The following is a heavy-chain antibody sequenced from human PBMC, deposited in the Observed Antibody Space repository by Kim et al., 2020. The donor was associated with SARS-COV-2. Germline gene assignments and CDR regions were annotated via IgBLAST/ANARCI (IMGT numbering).Heavy chain of an antibody. CDR2: ISSSGSTI. Sequence: GGSLRLSCAASGFTFSSYEMNWVRQAPGKGLEWVSYISSSGSTIYYADSVKGRFTISRDNAKNSLYLQMNSLRAEDTAVYYCARVDGDYLSDYWGQGTLVTVSS. CDR1: GFTFSSYE. V-gene: IGHV3-48*03. CDR3: ARVDGDYLSDY. J-gene: IGHJ4*02. D-gene: IGHD4-17*01.